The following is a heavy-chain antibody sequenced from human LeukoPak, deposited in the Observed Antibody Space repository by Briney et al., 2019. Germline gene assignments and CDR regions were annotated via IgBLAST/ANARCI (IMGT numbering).Heavy chain of an antibody. CDR2: IYYSGST. CDR1: GGSISSYY. CDR3: ARLGGATSPFGY. V-gene: IGHV4-59*08. J-gene: IGHJ4*02. Sequence: SETLSLTCTVSGGSISSYYWSWIRQPPGKGLEWIGNIYYSGSTNYNPSLKSRVTISVDTSKNQFSLNLSSVTAADTAIYYCARLGGATSPFGYWGQGTLVTVSS. D-gene: IGHD1-26*01.